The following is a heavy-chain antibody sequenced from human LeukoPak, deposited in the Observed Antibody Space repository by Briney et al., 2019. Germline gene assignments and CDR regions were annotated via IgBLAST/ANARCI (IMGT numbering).Heavy chain of an antibody. V-gene: IGHV3-15*01. CDR1: GFTFSNAW. D-gene: IGHD4-17*01. CDR2: IKSKTDGGTT. J-gene: IGHJ3*02. CDR3: TTDGVDYGDFDDAFDI. Sequence: PGGSLRLSCAASGFTFSNAWMSWVRQAPGKGLEWVGRIKSKTDGGTTDHAAPVKGRFTISRDDSKNTLYLQMNSLKTEDTAVYYCTTDGVDYGDFDDAFDIWGQGTMVTVSS.